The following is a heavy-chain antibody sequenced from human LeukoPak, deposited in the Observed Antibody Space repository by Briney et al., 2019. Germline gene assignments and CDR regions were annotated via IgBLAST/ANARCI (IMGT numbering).Heavy chain of an antibody. CDR2: IYYSGST. CDR3: AGTHGDYVGLNYYYYMDV. CDR1: GYSISSSNW. J-gene: IGHJ6*03. D-gene: IGHD4-17*01. V-gene: IGHV4-28*01. Sequence: SVTLSLTCAVSGYSISSSNWWGWIRQPPGKGLEWIGYIYYSGSTYYNPSLKSRVTMSVDTSKNQFSLKLSSVTAVDTAVYYCAGTHGDYVGLNYYYYMDVWGKGTTVTVSS.